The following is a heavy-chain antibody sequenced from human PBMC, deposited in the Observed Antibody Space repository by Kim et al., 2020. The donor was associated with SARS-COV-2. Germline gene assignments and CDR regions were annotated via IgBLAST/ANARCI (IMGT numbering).Heavy chain of an antibody. J-gene: IGHJ5*02. CDR3: AKGDDGFDP. CDR2: IYSGGTSR. CDR1: GFTFSNYA. Sequence: GGSLRLSCAASGFTFSNYATSWVRQAPGKGLEWVSVIYSGGTSRHYADSVKGRFNISRDNSKNTLYLQMNSLRVEDTAVYYCAKGDDGFDPWGQGTRVTV. D-gene: IGHD1-1*01. V-gene: IGHV3-23*03.